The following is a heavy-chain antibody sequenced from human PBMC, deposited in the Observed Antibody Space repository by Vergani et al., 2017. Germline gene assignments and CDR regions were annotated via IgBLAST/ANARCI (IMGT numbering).Heavy chain of an antibody. CDR3: AREALGYVAALSVRWFDP. CDR2: IYYSGST. J-gene: IGHJ5*02. V-gene: IGHV4-59*01. D-gene: IGHD6-6*01. CDR1: GGSISSYY. Sequence: QVQLQESGPGLVKPSETLSLTCTVSGGSISSYYWSWIRQPPGKGLEWIGYIYYSGSTNYNPSLKSRVTISVDTSKNQFSLKLSAVTAADTAVYYCAREALGYVAALSVRWFDPWGQGTLVTVSS.